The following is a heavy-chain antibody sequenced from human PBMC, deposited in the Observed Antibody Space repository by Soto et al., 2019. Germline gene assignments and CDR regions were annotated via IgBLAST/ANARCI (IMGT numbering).Heavy chain of an antibody. CDR2: INAGNGNT. CDR3: ARDRDRGDYYYYYRDV. CDR1: GYPFSDYA. D-gene: IGHD3-10*01. V-gene: IGHV1-3*01. Sequence: QVHLVQSGAEVKKPGASVKISCEASGYPFSDYAIHWVRQAPGQRLEWMGRINAGNGNTEYSQPCQGRLTITRDSSARTAVMELGSLTSDDSAVYFCARDRDRGDYYYYYRDVWGRGTTVIVSS. J-gene: IGHJ6*03.